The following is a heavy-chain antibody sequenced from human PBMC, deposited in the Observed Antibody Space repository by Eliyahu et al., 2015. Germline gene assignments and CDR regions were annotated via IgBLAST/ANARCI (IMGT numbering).Heavy chain of an antibody. CDR2: IIPIFGTA. Sequence: LEWVGGIIPIFGTANYAQRFQGRVTITADESTSTAYMELSSLRSEDTAVYYCARGPEEMRAGAYYYFYWGQGTLVTVSS. J-gene: IGHJ4*02. CDR3: ARGPEEMRAGAYYYFY. V-gene: IGHV1-69*01. D-gene: IGHD3-3*01.